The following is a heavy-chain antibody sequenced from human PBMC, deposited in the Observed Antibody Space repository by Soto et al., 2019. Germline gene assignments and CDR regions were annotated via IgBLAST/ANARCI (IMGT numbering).Heavy chain of an antibody. J-gene: IGHJ6*02. D-gene: IGHD1-1*01. CDR2: ISGSGGST. CDR3: AKDSRITPTDYYYYGMDV. V-gene: IGHV3-23*01. Sequence: PGGSLRLSCAASGFTFISYAMSWVRQAPGKGLEWVSAISGSGGSTYYADSVKGRFTISRDNSKNTLYLQMNSLRAEDTAVYYCAKDSRITPTDYYYYGMDVWGQGTTVTVSS. CDR1: GFTFISYA.